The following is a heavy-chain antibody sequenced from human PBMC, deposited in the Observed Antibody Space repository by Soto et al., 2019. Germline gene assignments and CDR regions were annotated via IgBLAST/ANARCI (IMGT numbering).Heavy chain of an antibody. CDR1: RPFITMYY. CDR3: ARMNYYDTSGYPFDY. V-gene: IGHV4-59*01. CDR2: IYFRGTT. Sequence: TRSLACTLSRPFITMYYSSWIRQPPGKGLEWIGYIYFRGTTNYNPSLKSRVTMSADTSKNQFSLKLNSVTAADTAVYYCARMNYYDTSGYPFDYWGQGMMVTVSS. J-gene: IGHJ4*02. D-gene: IGHD3-22*01.